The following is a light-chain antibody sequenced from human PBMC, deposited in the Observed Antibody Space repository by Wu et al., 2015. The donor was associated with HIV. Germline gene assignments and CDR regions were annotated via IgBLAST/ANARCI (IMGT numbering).Light chain of an antibody. Sequence: EIVLTQSPATLSLSPGERATLSCRASQSVSSYLAWYQQKPGQAPRLLIYDASNRATGIPARFSGSGSGTDLTLTISSLEPEDFAVYYCQQRSNWPGLTFGGGTKVEIK. V-gene: IGKV3-11*01. J-gene: IGKJ4*01. CDR3: QQRSNWPGLT. CDR1: QSVSSY. CDR2: DAS.